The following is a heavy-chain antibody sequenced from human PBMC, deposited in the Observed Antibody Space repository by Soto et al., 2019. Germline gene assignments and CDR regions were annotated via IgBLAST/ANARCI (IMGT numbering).Heavy chain of an antibody. Sequence: GASVKVSCKASGYTFTKYYMYWVRQAPGQGLEWVGTINPGGGATTYAQNFQGRVTMTRDTSTSTVYMELSSLKSEDTAVYYCAVLGALFDSWGQGTLVTVSS. CDR3: AVLGALFDS. J-gene: IGHJ4*02. V-gene: IGHV1-46*01. D-gene: IGHD1-26*01. CDR2: INPGGGAT. CDR1: GYTFTKYY.